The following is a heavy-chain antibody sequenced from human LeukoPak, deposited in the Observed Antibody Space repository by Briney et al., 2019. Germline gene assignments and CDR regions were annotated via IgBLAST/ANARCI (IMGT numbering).Heavy chain of an antibody. D-gene: IGHD1-14*01. Sequence: SETLSLTCTVSGGSISSGAYYWSWIRLPPGKGLEWIGYISYSGTTHYNPSLESRVTMSVDRSKNQFSLELSSVTAADTAVYYCARASGPSRIPPKGYYYYMDVWGKGTTVTVSS. CDR2: ISYSGTT. V-gene: IGHV4-30-2*01. J-gene: IGHJ6*03. CDR3: ARASGPSRIPPKGYYYYMDV. CDR1: GGSISSGAYY.